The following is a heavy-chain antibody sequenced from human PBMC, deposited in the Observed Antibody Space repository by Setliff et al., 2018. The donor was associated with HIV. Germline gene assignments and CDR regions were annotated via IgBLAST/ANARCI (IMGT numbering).Heavy chain of an antibody. CDR3: AREYDVLTGYYISAFDI. Sequence: AASVKVSCKASGYTFTGYFIHWVRQAPGQGLEWVGRINPNSGDTNFAQRFQGRITMTRDTSISTAYLDLNRLRSDDTAVYYCAREYDVLTGYYISAFDIWGQGTMVTVSS. CDR2: INPNSGDT. CDR1: GYTFTGYF. J-gene: IGHJ3*02. V-gene: IGHV1-2*06. D-gene: IGHD3-9*01.